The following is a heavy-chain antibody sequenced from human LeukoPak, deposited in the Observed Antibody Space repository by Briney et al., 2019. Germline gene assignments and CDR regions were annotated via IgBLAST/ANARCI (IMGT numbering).Heavy chain of an antibody. V-gene: IGHV3-23*01. D-gene: IGHD3-3*01. CDR2: ISGSGGST. CDR3: AKGRYDFWSGSQYYFDY. J-gene: IGHJ4*02. CDR1: GFTFSSYA. Sequence: GGSLRLSCAASGFTFSSYAMSWVRQAPGKGLEWVSAISGSGGSTYYADSVKGRFTISRDNSKNTLYLQMNSLRAEDTAVYYCAKGRYDFWSGSQYYFDYWGQGTLVTVSS.